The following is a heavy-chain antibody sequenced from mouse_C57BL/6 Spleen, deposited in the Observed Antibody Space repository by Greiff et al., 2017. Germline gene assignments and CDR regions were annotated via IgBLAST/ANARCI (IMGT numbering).Heavy chain of an antibody. Sequence: QVQLQQSGAELVRPGPSVTLSCKASGYTFTAYEMHWVKQTPVHGLEWIGAIDPETGGTAYNQKFKGKAILTADKSSSTAYMELRSLTSEDSAVYYCTRWENAYWGQGTLVTVSA. J-gene: IGHJ3*01. CDR1: GYTFTAYE. V-gene: IGHV1-15*01. D-gene: IGHD4-1*01. CDR3: TRWENAY. CDR2: IDPETGGT.